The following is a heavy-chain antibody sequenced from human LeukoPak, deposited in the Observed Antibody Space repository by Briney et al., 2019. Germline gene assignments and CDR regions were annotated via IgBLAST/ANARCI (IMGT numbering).Heavy chain of an antibody. D-gene: IGHD6-13*01. V-gene: IGHV1-8*03. Sequence: ASVKVSCKAAGFTFIYDVNWVRQAAGQGLEWMGWMNPNSGATNYTPRFQGRVTFSGSTSIGTAYMGLSGLRSEDTAVYYCAVYSSSRFFGYWGQGTLVTVSS. CDR3: AVYSSSRFFGY. J-gene: IGHJ4*02. CDR2: MNPNSGAT. CDR1: GFTFIYD.